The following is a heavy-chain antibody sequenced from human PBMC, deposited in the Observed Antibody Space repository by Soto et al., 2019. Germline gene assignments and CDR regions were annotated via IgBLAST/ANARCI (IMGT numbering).Heavy chain of an antibody. J-gene: IGHJ4*02. CDR1: GFTFSSYA. V-gene: IGHV3-23*01. CDR2: ISGSGGST. D-gene: IGHD4-17*01. CDR3: ASGNDYEDYFDY. Sequence: PGGSLRLSCAASGFTFSSYAMSWVRQAPGKGLEWVSAISGSGGSTYYADSVKGRFTISRDNSKNTLYLQMNSLRAEDTAVYHCASGNDYEDYFDYWGQGTLVTVSS.